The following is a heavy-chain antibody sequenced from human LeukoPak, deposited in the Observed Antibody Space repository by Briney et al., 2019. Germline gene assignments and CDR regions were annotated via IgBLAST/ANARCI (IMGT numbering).Heavy chain of an antibody. Sequence: GESLKISCKGSGYSFTNYWIGWVRQMPGKGLEWMGIIYPDDSDTRYSPSFQGQVTISADKSTSTAYMQWSSLKASDSAMYYCARHGPVAGTFSYGMDVWGQGTTVTVSS. D-gene: IGHD6-19*01. CDR3: ARHGPVAGTFSYGMDV. V-gene: IGHV5-51*01. J-gene: IGHJ6*02. CDR1: GYSFTNYW. CDR2: IYPDDSDT.